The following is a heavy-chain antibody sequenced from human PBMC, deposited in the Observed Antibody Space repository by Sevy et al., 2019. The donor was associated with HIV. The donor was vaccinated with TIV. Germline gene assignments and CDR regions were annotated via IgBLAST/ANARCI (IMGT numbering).Heavy chain of an antibody. CDR2: IHGGDDTT. CDR3: AKDILGWAFDY. V-gene: IGHV3-23*01. CDR1: GFGLNGNA. J-gene: IGHJ4*01. Sequence: GGSLRLSCAASGFGLNGNAMSWVRQAPGKGLEWVAAIHGGDDTTHYGDSVKGRFTISRESFKNILYLQMDSLRVEETAVYYCAKDILGWAFDYWGHGTLVTVSS. D-gene: IGHD3-3*01.